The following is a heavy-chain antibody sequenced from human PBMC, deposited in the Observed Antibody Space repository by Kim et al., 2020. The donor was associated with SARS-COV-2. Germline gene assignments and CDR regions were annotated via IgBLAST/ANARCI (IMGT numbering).Heavy chain of an antibody. J-gene: IGHJ2*01. D-gene: IGHD6-25*01. CDR2: ISSSSSTI. CDR3: ARDLYMQRGLWYFDL. V-gene: IGHV3-48*02. Sequence: GGSLRLSCAASAFTFSSYNMNWIRQAPGKGLEWVSYISSSSSTIYYADSVKGRFTISRDNAKNSLYLQMNSLRDEDTAVYYCARDLYMQRGLWYFDLWGRGAPVTVS. CDR1: AFTFSSYN.